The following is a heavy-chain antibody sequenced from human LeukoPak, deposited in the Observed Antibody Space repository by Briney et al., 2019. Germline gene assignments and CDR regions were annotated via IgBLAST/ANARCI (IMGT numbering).Heavy chain of an antibody. CDR2: ISSSSSYI. Sequence: GGSLRLSCAASGFTFSSYSMNWVRRAPGKGLEWVSSISSSSSYIYYADSVKGRFTISRDNAKNSLYLQMNSLRAEDTAVYYCARDLGGSYPRYYFDYWGQGTLVTVSS. CDR3: ARDLGGSYPRYYFDY. D-gene: IGHD1-26*01. CDR1: GFTFSSYS. V-gene: IGHV3-21*04. J-gene: IGHJ4*02.